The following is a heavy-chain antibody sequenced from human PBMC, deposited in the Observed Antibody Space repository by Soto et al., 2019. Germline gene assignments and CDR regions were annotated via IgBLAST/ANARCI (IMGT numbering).Heavy chain of an antibody. D-gene: IGHD3-10*01. CDR1: GFTFSSYS. Sequence: LRLSCAASGFTFSSYSMNWVRQAPGKGLEWVSSISSSSSYIYYADSVKGRFTISRDNAKNSLYLQMNSLRAEDTAVYYCARDMEANYYYYGMDVWGQGTTVTVSS. CDR2: ISSSSSYI. J-gene: IGHJ6*02. CDR3: ARDMEANYYYYGMDV. V-gene: IGHV3-21*01.